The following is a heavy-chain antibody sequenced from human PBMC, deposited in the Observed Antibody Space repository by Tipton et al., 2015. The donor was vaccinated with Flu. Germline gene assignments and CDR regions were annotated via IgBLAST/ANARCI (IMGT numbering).Heavy chain of an antibody. CDR3: ARGRIAAGPPPYYGMDV. J-gene: IGHJ6*02. Sequence: TLSLTCTVSGGSISSSSYYWGWIRQPPGKGLEWIGSIYYSGSTYYNPSPKSRVTISVDTSKNQFSRKLSSVTAAAPAVYYCARGRIAAGPPPYYGMDVWGEGTTVTVSS. CDR1: GGSISSSSYY. V-gene: IGHV4-39*07. CDR2: IYYSGST. D-gene: IGHD6-6*01.